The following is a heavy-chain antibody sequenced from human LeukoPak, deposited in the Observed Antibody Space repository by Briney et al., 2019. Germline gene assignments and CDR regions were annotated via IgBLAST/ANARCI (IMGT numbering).Heavy chain of an antibody. Sequence: PGGSLRLSCAASGFTFSSYSMNWVRQAPGKGLEWVSYITSSSSTIYYADSVRGRFTISRDNARNSLYLQMNSLRAEDTAVYYCARILTTGTTVSYWGQGTLVTVSS. V-gene: IGHV3-48*01. CDR1: GFTFSSYS. CDR3: ARILTTGTTVSY. D-gene: IGHD1-1*01. J-gene: IGHJ4*02. CDR2: ITSSSSTI.